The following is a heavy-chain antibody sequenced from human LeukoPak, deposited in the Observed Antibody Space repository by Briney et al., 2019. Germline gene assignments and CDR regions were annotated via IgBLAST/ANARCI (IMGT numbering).Heavy chain of an antibody. V-gene: IGHV3-33*01. CDR2: IWYDGSNK. CDR1: GFTFSSYG. J-gene: IGHJ4*02. D-gene: IGHD4-17*01. Sequence: GRSLRLSCAASGFTFSSYGMHWVRQAPGKGLEWVAVIWYDGSNKYYADSVKGRFTISRDNSKNTLYLQMNSLRAEDTAVYYCARGGEIYGDYGLFAADYWGQGTLVTVFS. CDR3: ARGGEIYGDYGLFAADY.